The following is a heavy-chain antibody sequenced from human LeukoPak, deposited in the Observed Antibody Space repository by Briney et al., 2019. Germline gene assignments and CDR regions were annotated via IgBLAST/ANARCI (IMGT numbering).Heavy chain of an antibody. V-gene: IGHV1-69*06. CDR1: GGTFSSYA. CDR2: IIPIFGTA. J-gene: IGHJ6*03. CDR3: AGGSVGATLLVYYYYMDV. Sequence: SVKVSCKASGGTFSSYAISWVRQAPGQGLEWMGGIIPIFGTANYAQKFQGRVTITADKSTSTAYMELSSLRSEDTAVYYCAGGSVGATLLVYYYYMDVWGKGTTVTVSS. D-gene: IGHD1-26*01.